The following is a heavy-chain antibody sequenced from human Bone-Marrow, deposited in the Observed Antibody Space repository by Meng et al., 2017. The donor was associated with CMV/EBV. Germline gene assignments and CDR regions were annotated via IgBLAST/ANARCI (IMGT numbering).Heavy chain of an antibody. D-gene: IGHD2-2*01. Sequence: GGSLRLSFAASGLTFSNAWMTWVRQAPGKGLEWVGRIKSKTDGGTTDYAAPVKGRFTISRDDSKNTLYLQMNSLKTEDTAVYFCTTDETHTTSGFFDPWGQGPLVTVSS. V-gene: IGHV3-15*01. CDR1: GLTFSNAW. CDR3: TTDETHTTSGFFDP. CDR2: IKSKTDGGTT. J-gene: IGHJ5*02.